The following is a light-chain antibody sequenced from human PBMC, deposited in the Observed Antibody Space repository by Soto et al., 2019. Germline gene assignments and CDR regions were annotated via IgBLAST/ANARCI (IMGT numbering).Light chain of an antibody. V-gene: IGKV1-39*01. CDR2: AAS. CDR1: QTMSTY. Sequence: DIQMTQSPPSLSASVGDRVTITCRASQTMSTYLNWYQQKPGKAPELLIYAASSLQSGVPSTFSGSGSGTDFTLTISSLQPEDFATYYCQQSYRFPWTFGQGTKVEVE. J-gene: IGKJ1*01. CDR3: QQSYRFPWT.